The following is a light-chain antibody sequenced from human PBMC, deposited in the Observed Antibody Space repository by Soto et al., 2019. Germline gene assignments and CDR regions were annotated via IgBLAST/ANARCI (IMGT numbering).Light chain of an antibody. V-gene: IGKV3-11*01. CDR1: QSVGNN. CDR3: QQFSSYPLT. CDR2: EAS. J-gene: IGKJ4*01. Sequence: EIVLTQSPATLSLSSGEGAALSGRASQSVGNNLAWYQQKRGQAPGLLIYEASTRATGIPARFSGSGSGTDFTLTISRLEPEDFAVYYCQQFSSYPLTFGGGTKVDI.